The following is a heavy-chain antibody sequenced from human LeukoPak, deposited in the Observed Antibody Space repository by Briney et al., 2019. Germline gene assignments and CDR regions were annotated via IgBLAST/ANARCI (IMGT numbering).Heavy chain of an antibody. V-gene: IGHV3-23*01. D-gene: IGHD3-3*01. J-gene: IGHJ4*02. CDR1: GFTFSSYA. CDR3: AKISHYDFWSGYPSGPFDY. Sequence: GGSLRLSCAASGFTFSSYAMSWVRQAPGKGLEWVSAISGSGGSTYYADSVKGRFTISRDNSKNTLYLQMNSLRAEDTAVYYCAKISHYDFWSGYPSGPFDYWGQGTLVTVSS. CDR2: ISGSGGST.